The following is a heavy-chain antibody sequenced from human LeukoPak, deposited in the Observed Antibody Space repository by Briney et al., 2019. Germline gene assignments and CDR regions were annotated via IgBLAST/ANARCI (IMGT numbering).Heavy chain of an antibody. CDR3: ARDGPWPPFDP. CDR2: IHYSGST. V-gene: IGHV4-59*12. Sequence: PSETLSLTCTVSGDSITGFYWNWIRQPPGKGLEWIGYIHYSGSTNYNPSLKSRVSISVDTSKTQFSLKLSSVTAADTAVYYCARDGPWPPFDPWGQGTLVTVSS. CDR1: GDSITGFY. J-gene: IGHJ5*02.